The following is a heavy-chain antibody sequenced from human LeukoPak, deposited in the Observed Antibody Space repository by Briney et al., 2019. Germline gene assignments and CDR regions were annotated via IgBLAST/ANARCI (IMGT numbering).Heavy chain of an antibody. CDR1: GGSISSSSYY. CDR2: IYYRGST. CDR3: ATPYDSSGYYYVGYFDY. V-gene: IGHV4-39*01. D-gene: IGHD3-22*01. Sequence: SETLSLTCTVSGGSISSSSYYWGWIRQPPGKGLEWIGSIYYRGSTYYNPSLKSRVTISVDTSKNQFSLKLSSVTAADTAVYYCATPYDSSGYYYVGYFDYWGQGTLVTVSS. J-gene: IGHJ4*02.